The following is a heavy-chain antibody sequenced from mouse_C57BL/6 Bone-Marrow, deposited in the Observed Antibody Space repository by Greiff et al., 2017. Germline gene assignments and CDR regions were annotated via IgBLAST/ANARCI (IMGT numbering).Heavy chain of an antibody. CDR1: GYTFTSYW. CDR3: LAYYSNYVAGTNWYFDV. V-gene: IGHV1-55*01. Sequence: QVQLQQPGAELVKPGASVKMSCKASGYTFTSYWITWVKQRPGQGLEWIGDIYPGSGSTNYNEKFKSKATLTVDTSSSTAYMQLSSLTSEDSAVYYCLAYYSNYVAGTNWYFDVWGTGTTVTVSS. D-gene: IGHD2-5*01. J-gene: IGHJ1*03. CDR2: IYPGSGST.